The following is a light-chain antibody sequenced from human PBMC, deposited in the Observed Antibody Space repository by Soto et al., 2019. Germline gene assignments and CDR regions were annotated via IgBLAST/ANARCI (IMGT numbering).Light chain of an antibody. CDR2: EAN. CDR1: SSDVGSYNL. Sequence: QSALTQPASVSGSPGQSITISCTGTSSDVGSYNLVSWYQQHPGKAPKLIIYEANKRPSGISNRFSGSESGNTASPTISGLQPEDEADYYCCSYASRDTYVFGTGTKVTVL. CDR3: CSYASRDTYV. V-gene: IGLV2-23*01. J-gene: IGLJ1*01.